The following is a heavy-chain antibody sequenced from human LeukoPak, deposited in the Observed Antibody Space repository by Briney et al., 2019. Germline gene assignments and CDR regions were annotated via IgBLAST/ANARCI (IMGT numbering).Heavy chain of an antibody. V-gene: IGHV3-23*01. D-gene: IGHD3-3*01. CDR2: ISGSGGST. CDR1: GLPHSSYA. J-gene: IGHJ5*02. Sequence: GGSLRLSCAASGLPHSSYAMRCVPHPRGKALEGVSAISGSGGSTYYADSVKGRFTISRDNSKNTLYLQMNSLRAEDTAVYYCASYDFWSGPDDNWFDPWGQGTLVTVSS. CDR3: ASYDFWSGPDDNWFDP.